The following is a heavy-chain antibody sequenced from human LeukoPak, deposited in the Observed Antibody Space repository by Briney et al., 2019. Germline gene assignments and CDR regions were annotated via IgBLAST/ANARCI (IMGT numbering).Heavy chain of an antibody. CDR2: THYSGST. CDR1: GVSISSYY. V-gene: IGHV4-59*01. CDR3: ARGPHQHWPLGQF. Sequence: SETLSLTCTVSGVSISSYYWSWLRQPPGKGLEYIGYTHYSGSTNYNPSLKSRVTISLATSGNQFSLKLSSVTAADTAVYYCARGPHQHWPLGQFWGQGSLVTVSS. J-gene: IGHJ4*02. D-gene: IGHD2-2*01.